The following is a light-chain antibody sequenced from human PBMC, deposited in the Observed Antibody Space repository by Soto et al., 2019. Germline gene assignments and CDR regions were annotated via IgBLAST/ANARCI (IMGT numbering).Light chain of an antibody. V-gene: IGLV2-11*01. CDR1: SSDVGGYNY. CDR2: DVT. CDR3: CSYTGSFTLV. Sequence: QSALTQPRSASGSPGQSVTISCTGTSSDVGGYNYVSWYQQHPGKAPKFIIYDVTKRPSGVPDRFSGSKSGNTASLTISGLQAEDEADYYCCSYTGSFTLVFGGGTKLTVL. J-gene: IGLJ3*02.